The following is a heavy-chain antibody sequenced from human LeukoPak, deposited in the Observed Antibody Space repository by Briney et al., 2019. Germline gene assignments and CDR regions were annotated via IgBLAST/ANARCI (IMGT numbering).Heavy chain of an antibody. CDR3: ARDNDWAFDY. CDR2: INHNGETI. D-gene: IGHD3-9*01. Sequence: PGGSLRLSCAASGFIFNNYFMSWVRQAPGKGLEWVSYINHNGETIYYPDFVKGRFTISRDNAKNSLYLQMNSLRDEDTAVYYCARDNDWAFDYWGQGTLVTVSS. V-gene: IGHV3-48*02. CDR1: GFIFNNYF. J-gene: IGHJ4*02.